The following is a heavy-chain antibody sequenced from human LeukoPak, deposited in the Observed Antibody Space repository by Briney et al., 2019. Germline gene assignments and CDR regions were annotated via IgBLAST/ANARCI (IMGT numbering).Heavy chain of an antibody. J-gene: IGHJ4*02. CDR3: TRESGAFSPFGF. V-gene: IGHV4-4*02. CDR2: VHLNGAT. Sequence: SEPLSLTCGVSDGSIITTNWWSWVRQPPGKGLEWIGEVHLNGATNYNPSLESRVSMSIDKSKNLLSLKLSSVTAADTATYYCTRESGAFSPFGFWGRGTLVTVSS. D-gene: IGHD1-26*01. CDR1: DGSIITTNW.